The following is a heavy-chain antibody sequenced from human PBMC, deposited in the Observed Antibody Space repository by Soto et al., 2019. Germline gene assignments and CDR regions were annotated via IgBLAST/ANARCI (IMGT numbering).Heavy chain of an antibody. CDR2: ITPFNGDV. CDR1: GNTFTYRY. J-gene: IGHJ4*02. CDR3: ASGGAGSGPFTWELPDH. V-gene: IGHV1-45*02. Sequence: QMQLVQSGAEVKKTGSSVTVSCKALGNTFTYRYLHWVRQAPGQALEWMGWITPFNGDVHYAQKFQERVTITRDRSINTAYMQMSSLISEDTAMYFCASGGAGSGPFTWELPDHWGQGTLVTVSS. D-gene: IGHD1-26*01.